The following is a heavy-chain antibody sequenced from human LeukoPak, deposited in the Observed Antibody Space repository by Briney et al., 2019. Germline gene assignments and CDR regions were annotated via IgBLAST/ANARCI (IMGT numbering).Heavy chain of an antibody. Sequence: SETLSLTCTVSGGSISSYYWSWIRQPPGKGLEWIGYIYYSGSTNYNPSLKSRVTISVDTSKNQFSLKLGSVTAADTAVYYCARRSIFGGPYYYYGMDVWGQGTTVTVSS. D-gene: IGHD3-3*01. J-gene: IGHJ6*02. CDR3: ARRSIFGGPYYYYGMDV. V-gene: IGHV4-59*08. CDR1: GGSISSYY. CDR2: IYYSGST.